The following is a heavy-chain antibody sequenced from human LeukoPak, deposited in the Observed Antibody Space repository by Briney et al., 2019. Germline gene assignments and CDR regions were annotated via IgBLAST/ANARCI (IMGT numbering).Heavy chain of an antibody. CDR1: GGSFSDYY. Sequence: PSETLSLTCAVYGGSFSDYYWSWIRQPPGKGLEWIGEISHSGSTNYNPSLKSRVTISIDTSKNQFSLKLSSVTAADTAVYYCARGFSQWGQGTLVTVSS. J-gene: IGHJ4*02. CDR2: ISHSGST. CDR3: ARGFSQ. V-gene: IGHV4-34*01.